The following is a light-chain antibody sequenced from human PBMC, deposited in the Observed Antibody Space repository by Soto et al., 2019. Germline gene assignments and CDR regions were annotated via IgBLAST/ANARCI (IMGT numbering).Light chain of an antibody. CDR2: AAS. J-gene: IGKJ4*01. CDR1: QSISNY. V-gene: IGKV1-39*01. CDR3: QQSYGTPLT. Sequence: DMEMTQSPSSLSASVGDRVTITCRASQSISNYLNWYQHKPGKGPKLLIHAASSLQSGVPTRFSGSGSGTDFTLTINSLQPEDFATYYCQQSYGTPLTFGGGTKIEIK.